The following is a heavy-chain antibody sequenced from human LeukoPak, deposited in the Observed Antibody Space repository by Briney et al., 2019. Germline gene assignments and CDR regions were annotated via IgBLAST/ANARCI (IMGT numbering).Heavy chain of an antibody. D-gene: IGHD3-16*02. V-gene: IGHV3-20*04. CDR2: INWNGGST. J-gene: IGHJ4*02. Sequence: GGSLRLSCAASGFTFDDYGMSWVRHAPGKGLEWVSGINWNGGSTGYADSVKGRFTISRDNAKNSLYLQMNSLRAEDTALYYCARGRGLRLGELSLLFDYWGQGTLVTVSS. CDR3: ARGRGLRLGELSLLFDY. CDR1: GFTFDDYG.